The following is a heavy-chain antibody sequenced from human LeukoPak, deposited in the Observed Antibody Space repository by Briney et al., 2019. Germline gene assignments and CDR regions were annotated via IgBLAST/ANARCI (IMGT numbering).Heavy chain of an antibody. Sequence: AGGSLRLSCAASGFTFSSYAMSWVRQAPGKGLEWVSAISGSGGSTYYADSVKGRFTISRDNSKNTLYLQMNSPRAEDTAVYYCAKQSTYYYDSSGSFDDDYWGQGTLVTVSS. CDR3: AKQSTYYYDSSGSFDDDY. CDR1: GFTFSSYA. CDR2: ISGSGGST. D-gene: IGHD3-22*01. J-gene: IGHJ4*02. V-gene: IGHV3-23*01.